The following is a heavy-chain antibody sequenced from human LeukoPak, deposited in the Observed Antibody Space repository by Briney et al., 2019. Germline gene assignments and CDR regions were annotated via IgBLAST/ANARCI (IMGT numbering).Heavy chain of an antibody. J-gene: IGHJ5*02. V-gene: IGHV4-30-2*01. Sequence: SQTLSHTCTVSGGSISSGGYYWGWIRQPPGKGLEWIGYIYHSGSTYYNPSLKSRVTISVDRSKNQFSLKLSSVTAADTAVYYCARSPPFDPWGQGTLVTVSS. CDR3: ARSPPFDP. CDR1: GGSISSGGYY. CDR2: IYHSGST.